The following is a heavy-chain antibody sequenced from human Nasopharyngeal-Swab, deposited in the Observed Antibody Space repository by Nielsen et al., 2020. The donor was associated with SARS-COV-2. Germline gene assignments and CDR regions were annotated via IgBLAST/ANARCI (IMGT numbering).Heavy chain of an antibody. Sequence: WIRQLRGKGLEWIGYIYYSGSTYYNPSLKSRVTISVDTSKNQFSLKLSSVTAASPSLYHSSLLLPPLLLLRWFDPWGQGTLVTVSS. CDR3: SLLLPPLLLLRWFDP. J-gene: IGHJ5*02. V-gene: IGHV4-31*02. D-gene: IGHD2-21*01. CDR2: IYYSGST.